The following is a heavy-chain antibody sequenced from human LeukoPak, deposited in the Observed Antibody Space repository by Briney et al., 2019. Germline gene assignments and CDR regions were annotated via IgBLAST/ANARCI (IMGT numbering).Heavy chain of an antibody. D-gene: IGHD2-15*01. CDR1: GYTFTGYY. CDR3: AGGGVVVAATDAFDI. CDR2: INPNSGNT. Sequence: ASVKVSCKASGYTFTGYYMHWVRQAPGQGLEWMGWINPNSGNTGYAQKFQGRVTMTRNTSISTAYMELSSLRSEDTAVYYCAGGGVVVAATDAFDIWGQGTMVTVSS. J-gene: IGHJ3*02. V-gene: IGHV1-8*02.